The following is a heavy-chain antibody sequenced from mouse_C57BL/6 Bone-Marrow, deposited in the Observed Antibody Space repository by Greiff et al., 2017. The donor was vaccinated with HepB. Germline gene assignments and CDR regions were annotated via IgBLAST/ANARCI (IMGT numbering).Heavy chain of an antibody. CDR2: IDPANGNT. D-gene: IGHD4-1*01. V-gene: IGHV14-3*01. J-gene: IGHJ2*01. Sequence: EVQRVESVAELVRPGASVKLSCTASGFNIKNTYMHWVKQRPEQGLEWIGRIDPANGNTKYAPKFQGKATITADTSSNTAYLQLSSLTSEDTAIYYCARWAAGLTGTRGFDYWGQGTTLTVSS. CDR1: GFNIKNTY. CDR3: ARWAAGLTGTRGFDY.